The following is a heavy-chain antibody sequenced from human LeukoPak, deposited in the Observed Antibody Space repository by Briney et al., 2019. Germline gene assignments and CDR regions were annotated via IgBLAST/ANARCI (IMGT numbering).Heavy chain of an antibody. Sequence: PSETLSLTCTVSGGSISSYYWSWIRQPPGKGLEWIGYIYYSGSTNYNPSLKSRVTISVDTSKNQFSLKLSSVTAADTAVYYCARTVGYFYFDYWGQGTLVTVSS. D-gene: IGHD6-25*01. CDR3: ARTVGYFYFDY. CDR1: GGSISSYY. CDR2: IYYSGST. V-gene: IGHV4-59*08. J-gene: IGHJ4*02.